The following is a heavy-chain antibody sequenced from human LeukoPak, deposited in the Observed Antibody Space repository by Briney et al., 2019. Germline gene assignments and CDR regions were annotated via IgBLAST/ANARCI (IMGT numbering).Heavy chain of an antibody. J-gene: IGHJ6*02. CDR1: GYTFTSYY. CDR2: IIPIFGTA. Sequence: ASVKVSCKASGYTFTSYYIHWVRQAPGQGLEWMGGIIPIFGTANYAQKFQGRVTITADESTSTAYMELSSLRSEDTAVYYCARGSWYQYYYGMDVWGQGTTVTVSS. V-gene: IGHV1-69*13. CDR3: ARGSWYQYYYGMDV. D-gene: IGHD6-13*01.